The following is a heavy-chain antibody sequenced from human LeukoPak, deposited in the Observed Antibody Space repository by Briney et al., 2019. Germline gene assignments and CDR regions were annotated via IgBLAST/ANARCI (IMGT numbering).Heavy chain of an antibody. V-gene: IGHV3-30*01. CDR1: GSTFSSYA. CDR3: ARDHRLDV. CDR2: ISYDGSNK. Sequence: GRSLRLSCAASGSTFSSYAMHWVRQAPGKGLEWVAVISYDGSNKYYADSVKGRFTISRDNSKNTLYLQMNSLRAEDTAVYYCARDHRLDVWGKGTTVTVSS. J-gene: IGHJ6*04.